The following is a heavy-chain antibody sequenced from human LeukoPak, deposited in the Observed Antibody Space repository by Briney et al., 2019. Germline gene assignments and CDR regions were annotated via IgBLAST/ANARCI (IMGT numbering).Heavy chain of an antibody. D-gene: IGHD3-16*01. V-gene: IGHV4-30-4*01. CDR2: IYYSGST. CDR1: GGSISCGDYY. J-gene: IGHJ3*02. Sequence: SETLSLTCTVSGGSISCGDYYWSWIRQPPGKGLEWIGYIYYSGSTYYNPSLKSRVTISVDTSKNQFSLKLSSVTAADTAVYYCAREVRPDYVWGNLGAFDIWGQGTMVTVSS. CDR3: AREVRPDYVWGNLGAFDI.